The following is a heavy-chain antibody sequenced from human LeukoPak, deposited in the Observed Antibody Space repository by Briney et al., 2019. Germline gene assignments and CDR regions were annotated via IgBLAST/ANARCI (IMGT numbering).Heavy chain of an antibody. CDR2: ISSSGSTI. CDR1: GFTFSSYE. CDR3: ARILINPVDY. V-gene: IGHV3-48*03. Sequence: GGSLRLSCAASGFTFSSYEMNGVRQAPGKVLEWVSYISSSGSTIYYADSVKGRFTISRDNAKNSLYLQMNSLRAEDTAVYYCARILINPVDYWGQGTLVTVSS. J-gene: IGHJ4*02. D-gene: IGHD3-10*01.